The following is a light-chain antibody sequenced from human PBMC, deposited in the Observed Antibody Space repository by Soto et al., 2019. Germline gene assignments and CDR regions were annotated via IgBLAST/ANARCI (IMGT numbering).Light chain of an antibody. CDR2: DVS. Sequence: QSALTQPRSVSGSPGQSVTISCTGTSSDVGGYNYVSWYQQYSGKAPKVMIYDVSKRPSGVPDRFSGSKSGNTASLTISGRQAEEEADYDGSSYTSGRTLDNYVFGTGTKLTVL. CDR1: SSDVGGYNY. V-gene: IGLV2-11*01. J-gene: IGLJ1*01. CDR3: SSYTSGRTLDNYV.